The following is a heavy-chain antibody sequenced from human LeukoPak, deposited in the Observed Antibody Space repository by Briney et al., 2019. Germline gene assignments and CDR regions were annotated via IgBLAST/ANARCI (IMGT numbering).Heavy chain of an antibody. V-gene: IGHV4-39*01. CDR2: IHYSGST. D-gene: IGHD2-21*01. J-gene: IGHJ4*02. Sequence: SETLSLTCSVSGGSITSSHYYWAWIRQPPGKGLEWIGSIHYSGSTHYNPSLRSRVTVSVDTSENQFSLKLSSVTAADTAVFHCARHKDCASITHCHFDYWGQGILVTVSS. CDR3: ARHKDCASITHCHFDY. CDR1: GGSITSSHYY.